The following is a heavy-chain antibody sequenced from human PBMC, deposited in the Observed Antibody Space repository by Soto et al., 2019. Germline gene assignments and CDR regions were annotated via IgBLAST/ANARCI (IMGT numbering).Heavy chain of an antibody. Sequence: PGESLKISCKGSGYSFTSYWIGWVRQMPGKGLEWMGIIYPGGSDTRYSPSFQGQVTISADKSISTAYLQWSSLKASDTAMYYCARGYCTNGVCPTPWGPNWFDPWGQGTLVTVSS. V-gene: IGHV5-51*01. D-gene: IGHD2-8*01. CDR2: IYPGGSDT. J-gene: IGHJ5*02. CDR1: GYSFTSYW. CDR3: ARGYCTNGVCPTPWGPNWFDP.